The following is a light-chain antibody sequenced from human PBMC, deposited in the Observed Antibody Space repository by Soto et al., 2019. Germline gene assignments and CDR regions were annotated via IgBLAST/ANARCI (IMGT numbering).Light chain of an antibody. CDR2: EGT. Sequence: QSALTQPASVSGSPGQSITISCTGTSTDVGSYDFVSWYQHHPGKAPKLIIYEGTKRPSGLSNRFSGSKSGNTASLTISGLQAEDEADYHCCSYAGSGTYVFGTGTKVTVL. J-gene: IGLJ1*01. CDR3: CSYAGSGTYV. V-gene: IGLV2-23*01. CDR1: STDVGSYDF.